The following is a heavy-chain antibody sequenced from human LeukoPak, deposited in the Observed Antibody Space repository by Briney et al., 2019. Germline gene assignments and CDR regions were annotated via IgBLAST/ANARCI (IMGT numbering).Heavy chain of an antibody. CDR1: GFTFTSSA. D-gene: IGHD5-18*01. V-gene: IGHV1-58*02. J-gene: IGHJ4*02. CDR3: AADLTGGYSNFDY. CDR2: IVVGSGNT. Sequence: GTSVKVSCKASGFTFTSSAMQWVRQARGQRLEWIGWIVVGSGNTNYAQKFQERVTITRDMFTSTAYMELSSLRSEDTAVYYCAADLTGGYSNFDYWGQGTLVTVSS.